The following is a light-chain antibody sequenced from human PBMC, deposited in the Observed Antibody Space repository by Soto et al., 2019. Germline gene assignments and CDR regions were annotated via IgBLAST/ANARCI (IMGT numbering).Light chain of an antibody. CDR2: LVS. CDR3: QQGNSFPWT. Sequence: DIPMTQSPSSVSASVGDKVTITCRASQGISTWLAWYQQKPGKAPKLLIHLVSSLQIGVPSRFSGSGPGTDFALTISSLQPEDFATYYCQQGNSFPWTFGQGTKVEIK. V-gene: IGKV1-12*01. CDR1: QGISTW. J-gene: IGKJ1*01.